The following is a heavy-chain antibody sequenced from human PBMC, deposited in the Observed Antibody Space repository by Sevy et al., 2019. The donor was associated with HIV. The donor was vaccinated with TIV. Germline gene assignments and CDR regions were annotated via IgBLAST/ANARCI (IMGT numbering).Heavy chain of an antibody. Sequence: GGSLRLSCAASGFTFDDYAMHWVRQAPGKGLEWVSLISWDGGSTYYADSVKGRFTISRDNSKNSLYLQMNSLRAEDTALYYCAKDRTAAAGRRDYYYYYMDVWGKGTTITVSS. D-gene: IGHD6-13*01. CDR2: ISWDGGST. V-gene: IGHV3-43D*04. CDR3: AKDRTAAAGRRDYYYYYMDV. J-gene: IGHJ6*03. CDR1: GFTFDDYA.